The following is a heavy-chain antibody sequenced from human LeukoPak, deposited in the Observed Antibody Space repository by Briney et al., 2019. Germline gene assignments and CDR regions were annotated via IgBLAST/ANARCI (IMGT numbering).Heavy chain of an antibody. D-gene: IGHD3-10*01. CDR3: AKQSGSGSYYNDGDYFDY. CDR1: GFTFNNYA. J-gene: IGHJ4*02. Sequence: TGGSLRLSCVSSGFTFNNYAMNWVRQAPGKGLEWVSAISGSGGSTYYADSVKGRFTISRDNSKNTLYLQMNSLRAEDTAVYYCAKQSGSGSYYNDGDYFDYWGQGTLVTVSS. V-gene: IGHV3-23*01. CDR2: ISGSGGST.